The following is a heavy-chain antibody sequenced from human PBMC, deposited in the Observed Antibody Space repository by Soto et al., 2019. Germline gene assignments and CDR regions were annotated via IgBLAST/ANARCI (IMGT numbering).Heavy chain of an antibody. Sequence: GESLKISCKGSGYSFTSYWISWVRQMPGKGLEWMGRIDPSDSYTNYSPSFQGHVTISADKSISTAYLQWSSLKASDTAMYYCARQAAAGTFWVHQTPEYGMDVWGQGTTVTVSS. CDR3: ARQAAAGTFWVHQTPEYGMDV. CDR1: GYSFTSYW. V-gene: IGHV5-10-1*01. D-gene: IGHD6-19*01. J-gene: IGHJ6*02. CDR2: IDPSDSYT.